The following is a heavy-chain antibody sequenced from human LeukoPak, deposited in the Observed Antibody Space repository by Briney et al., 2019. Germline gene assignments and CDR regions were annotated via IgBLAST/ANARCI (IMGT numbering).Heavy chain of an antibody. CDR2: IKQDGSEK. CDR3: ARGGSGNWNAPFDY. CDR1: GFTFSSHW. Sequence: GGSLRLSCADSGFTFSSHWMSWVRQAPGKGLEWVANIKQDGSEKYYVDSVKGRFTISRDNAKNSLYLQMNSLRAEDTAVYYCARGGSGNWNAPFDYWGQGTLVTVSS. V-gene: IGHV3-7*01. J-gene: IGHJ4*02. D-gene: IGHD1-1*01.